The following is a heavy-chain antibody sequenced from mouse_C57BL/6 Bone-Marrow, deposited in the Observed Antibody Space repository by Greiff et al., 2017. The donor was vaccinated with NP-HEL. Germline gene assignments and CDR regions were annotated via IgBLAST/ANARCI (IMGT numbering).Heavy chain of an antibody. CDR3: ASYEGYYSCLAY. V-gene: IGHV7-3*01. CDR1: GFTFTDYY. J-gene: IGHJ3*01. CDR2: IRNKANGYTT. D-gene: IGHD1-1*01. Sequence: EVQLVESGGGLVQPGGSLSLSCAASGFTFTDYYMRWVRQPPGKALEWLGFIRNKANGYTTEYSASVKGRFTISRDNSQSILYLQMNALRAEDSATYYCASYEGYYSCLAYWGQGTPVTVSA.